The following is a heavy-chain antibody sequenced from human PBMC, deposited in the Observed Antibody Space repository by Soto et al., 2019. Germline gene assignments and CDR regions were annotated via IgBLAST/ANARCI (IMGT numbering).Heavy chain of an antibody. D-gene: IGHD1-7*01. J-gene: IGHJ4*02. Sequence: QITLKESGPTLVKPTQTLTLTCTFSGFSLSTSGVGVGWIRQPPGKALEWLALIYWDDDKRYSPSLKSRLTISKYTSKCHLVLTITNIDTLDTATPYCAHSRIGIAGTTADYWGQGTLVT. V-gene: IGHV2-5*02. CDR2: IYWDDDK. CDR1: GFSLSTSGVG. CDR3: AHSRIGIAGTTADY.